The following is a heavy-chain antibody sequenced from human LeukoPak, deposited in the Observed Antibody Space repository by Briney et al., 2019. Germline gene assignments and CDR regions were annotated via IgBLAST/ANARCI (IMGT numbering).Heavy chain of an antibody. Sequence: SETLSLTCAVYGGSFSGYYWSWIRQPPGKGLDWIGEINHRGSTNYNPSLKSRVTISVDTSKNQFSLKLSSVTAADTAVYYCARGRITMVRGVITSYYMDVWGKGTTVTVSS. CDR2: INHRGST. D-gene: IGHD3-10*01. CDR3: ARGRITMVRGVITSYYMDV. CDR1: GGSFSGYY. J-gene: IGHJ6*03. V-gene: IGHV4-34*01.